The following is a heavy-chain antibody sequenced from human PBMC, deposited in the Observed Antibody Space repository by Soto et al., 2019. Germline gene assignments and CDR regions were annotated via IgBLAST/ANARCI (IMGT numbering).Heavy chain of an antibody. Sequence: GGSLRLSCAASGFTFDDYAMRWVRQAPGKGLEWVSGISWNSGSIGYADSVKGRFTISRDNAKNSLYLQMNSLRAEDTALYYCAKGNYYGDSPPWFDPWGQGTLVTVSS. CDR3: AKGNYYGDSPPWFDP. J-gene: IGHJ5*02. CDR1: GFTFDDYA. V-gene: IGHV3-9*01. D-gene: IGHD3-22*01. CDR2: ISWNSGSI.